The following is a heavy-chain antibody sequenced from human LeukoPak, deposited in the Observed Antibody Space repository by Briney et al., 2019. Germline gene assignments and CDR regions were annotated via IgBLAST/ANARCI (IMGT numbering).Heavy chain of an antibody. CDR2: IKSKTDGGTT. V-gene: IGHV3-15*01. CDR1: GFTFSNAW. D-gene: IGHD2-15*01. CDR3: TTGGVVVVAATAWFDP. Sequence: MSGGSLRLSCAASGFTFSNAWMSWVRQAPGKGLEWVGRIKSKTDGGTTDYAAPVKGRFTISRDDSKNTLYLQMNSLKTEDTAVYYCTTGGVVVVAATAWFDPWGQGTLVTVSS. J-gene: IGHJ5*02.